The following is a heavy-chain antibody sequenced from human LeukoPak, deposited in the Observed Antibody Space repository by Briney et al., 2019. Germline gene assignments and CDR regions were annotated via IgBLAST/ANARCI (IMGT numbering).Heavy chain of an antibody. Sequence: ASVKVSCKASGGTFSSYAISWARQAPGQGLEWMGRIIPILGIANYAQKFQGRVTITADKSTSTAYMELSSLRSEGTAVYYCARDRDSSGYYQIFFDYWGQGTLVTVSS. CDR1: GGTFSSYA. V-gene: IGHV1-69*04. D-gene: IGHD3-22*01. CDR2: IIPILGIA. J-gene: IGHJ4*02. CDR3: ARDRDSSGYYQIFFDY.